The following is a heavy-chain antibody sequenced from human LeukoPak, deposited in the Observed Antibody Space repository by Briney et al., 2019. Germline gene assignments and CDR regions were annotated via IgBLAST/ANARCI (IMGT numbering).Heavy chain of an antibody. CDR3: ARSFIAVAAPFDY. Sequence: GGSLRLSCAASGFTVSSNYMSWVRQAPGKGLEWVSVIYSGGSTYYADSVKGRFTTSRDNSKNTLYLQMNSLRAEDTAVYYCARSFIAVAAPFDYWGQGTLVTVSS. CDR2: IYSGGST. D-gene: IGHD6-19*01. V-gene: IGHV3-66*01. CDR1: GFTVSSNY. J-gene: IGHJ4*02.